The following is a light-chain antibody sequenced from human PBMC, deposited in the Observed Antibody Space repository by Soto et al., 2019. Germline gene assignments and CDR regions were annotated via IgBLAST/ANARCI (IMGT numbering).Light chain of an antibody. V-gene: IGLV1-51*01. CDR3: GTWDSSLNVRV. Sequence: QSVLTQPPSVSAAPGQKVTISCSGSSSNIGNNYVSWYQQLPGTAPKLLIYDNNQRPSGIPDRFSGSKSGTSATLGITGLQTGDEADYYCGTWDSSLNVRVFGGGTKVTVL. CDR1: SSNIGNNY. CDR2: DNN. J-gene: IGLJ3*02.